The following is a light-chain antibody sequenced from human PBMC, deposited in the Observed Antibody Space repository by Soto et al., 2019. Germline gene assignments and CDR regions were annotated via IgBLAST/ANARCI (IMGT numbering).Light chain of an antibody. J-gene: IGKJ2*01. CDR3: QQYGTSPYT. CDR1: PEFRSRY. CDR2: DAS. V-gene: IGKV3D-20*01. Sequence: NGLTQSPATPSLSPGERAPLSCGASPEFRSRYLAWYQQKPGLAPRLLIYDASSRATGIPDRFSGSGSGTDFTLTISRLEPEDFAVYYCQQYGTSPYTFGQGTKLEIK.